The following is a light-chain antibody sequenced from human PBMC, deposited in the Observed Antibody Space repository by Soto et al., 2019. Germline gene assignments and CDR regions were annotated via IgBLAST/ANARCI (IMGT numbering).Light chain of an antibody. Sequence: QSSLTQPPSASWSPGHSVTISCTGTGSDVGAYNYVSWYRQYPGKAPKLVIFEVNKRPSGVPDRISGSKSGITASLTVSGLQAEDEADYYCCSYAGSTNYVFGTGTKVTVL. CDR1: GSDVGAYNY. V-gene: IGLV2-8*01. J-gene: IGLJ1*01. CDR2: EVN. CDR3: CSYAGSTNYV.